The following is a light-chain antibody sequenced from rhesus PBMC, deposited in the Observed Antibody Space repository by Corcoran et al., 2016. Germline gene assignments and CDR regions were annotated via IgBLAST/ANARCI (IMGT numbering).Light chain of an antibody. CDR1: QGLASW. V-gene: IGKV1-21*01. CDR2: TAY. Sequence: DIQMTQSPSSLSASVGDRVTITCRASQGLASWLAWSQQRPGKAPKLLIHTAYSLQSGVPSRFSGRGSGTDFPLTISSLQPEVFATYCCQNDYGIPTFGQGTKVDLK. J-gene: IGKJ1*01. CDR3: QNDYGIPT.